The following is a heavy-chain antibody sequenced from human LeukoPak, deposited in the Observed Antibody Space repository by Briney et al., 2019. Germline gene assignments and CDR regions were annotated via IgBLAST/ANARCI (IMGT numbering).Heavy chain of an antibody. CDR3: ARHGSSSSLPWYFDL. J-gene: IGHJ2*01. Sequence: PGGSLRLSCAASGFTFSSYSMNWVRQAPGKGLEWVSYISSSSSTIYYADSVKGRFTICRHNSKNTVYLQLNSVRAEDTAVYYCARHGSSSSLPWYFDLWGRGTLVTVSS. V-gene: IGHV3-48*01. CDR1: GFTFSSYS. CDR2: ISSSSSTI. D-gene: IGHD6-6*01.